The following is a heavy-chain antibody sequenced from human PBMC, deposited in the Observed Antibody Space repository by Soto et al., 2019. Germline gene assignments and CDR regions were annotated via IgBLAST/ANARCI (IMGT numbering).Heavy chain of an antibody. V-gene: IGHV3-13*01. D-gene: IGHD2-8*02. CDR2: IGTQHDT. CDR3: ARQASYWHGGGGWFDP. J-gene: IGHJ5*02. Sequence: EVQLVESGGGLVQPGGSLRLSCAASGFTFSAYDMHWVRQATGKGLEWVAAIGTQHDTYYPDSVKGRFTISRENAKNSLSLQINGLRAGDTAVYYCARQASYWHGGGGWFDPWGQGTLVTVSS. CDR1: GFTFSAYD.